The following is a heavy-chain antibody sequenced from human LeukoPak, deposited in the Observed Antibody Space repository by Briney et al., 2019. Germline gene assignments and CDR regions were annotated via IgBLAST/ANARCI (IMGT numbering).Heavy chain of an antibody. CDR1: GFTFGDYA. CDR3: SLHYYTSGSYYNNDSGFDY. CDR2: IRSKVYGGTI. V-gene: IGHV3-49*04. D-gene: IGHD3-10*01. Sequence: GGSLRLSCTGSGFTFGDYALSWVRQAPGKGLEWVGLIRSKVYGGTIENAASVKGRFTISRDDSKSIAYLQMNSLKTEDTAVYYCSLHYYTSGSYYNNDSGFDYWGQGTLATVSS. J-gene: IGHJ4*02.